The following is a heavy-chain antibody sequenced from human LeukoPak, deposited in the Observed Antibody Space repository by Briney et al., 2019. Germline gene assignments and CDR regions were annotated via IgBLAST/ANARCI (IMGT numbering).Heavy chain of an antibody. CDR1: GGSISSYY. J-gene: IGHJ3*02. CDR2: IYTSGST. V-gene: IGHV4-4*07. Sequence: PSETLSLTCTVSGGSISSYYWSWIRQPAGKGLEWIGRIYTSGSTNYNPSLKSRVTISVDTSKNQFSLKLSSVTAADTAVYYCARDLVIVDIVATGAFDIWGQGTMVTVSS. D-gene: IGHD5-12*01. CDR3: ARDLVIVDIVATGAFDI.